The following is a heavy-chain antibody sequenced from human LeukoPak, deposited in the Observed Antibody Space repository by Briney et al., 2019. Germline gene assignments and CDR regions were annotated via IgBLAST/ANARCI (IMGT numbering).Heavy chain of an antibody. Sequence: GGSLRLSCAASGFTFSSYWMHWVRQAPGKGLVWVSRINSDGSSTSYADSVKGRFTISRDNAKNTLYLQVNSLRAEDTAVYYCARERITPLGWFDPWGQGTLVTVSS. CDR3: ARERITPLGWFDP. CDR1: GFTFSSYW. CDR2: INSDGSST. D-gene: IGHD1-14*01. V-gene: IGHV3-74*01. J-gene: IGHJ5*02.